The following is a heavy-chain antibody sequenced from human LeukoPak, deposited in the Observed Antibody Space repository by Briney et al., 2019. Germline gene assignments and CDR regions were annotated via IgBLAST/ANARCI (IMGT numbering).Heavy chain of an antibody. CDR2: INHSGST. CDR3: ATHAYTVTSNWFDP. V-gene: IGHV4-34*01. J-gene: IGHJ5*02. CDR1: GGSFSGYY. D-gene: IGHD3-16*01. Sequence: SETLSLTCAVYGGSFSGYYWSWIRHPPGKGLEWIGEINHSGSTNYNPSLKSRVTISVDTSKNQFSLKLSSVTAADTAVYYCATHAYTVTSNWFDPWGQGTLVTVSS.